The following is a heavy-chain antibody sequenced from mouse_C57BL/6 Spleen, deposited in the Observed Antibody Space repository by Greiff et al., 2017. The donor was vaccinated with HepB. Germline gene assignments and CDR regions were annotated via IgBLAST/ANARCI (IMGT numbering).Heavy chain of an antibody. Sequence: VMLQQSGAELARPGASVKLSCKASGYTFTSYGISWVKQRTGQGLEWIGEIYPRSGNTYYNEKFKGKATLTADKSSSTAYMELRSLTSEDSAVYFCARGGSYWYFDVWGTGTTVTVSS. CDR3: ARGGSYWYFDV. J-gene: IGHJ1*03. CDR2: IYPRSGNT. V-gene: IGHV1-81*01. D-gene: IGHD1-1*02. CDR1: GYTFTSYG.